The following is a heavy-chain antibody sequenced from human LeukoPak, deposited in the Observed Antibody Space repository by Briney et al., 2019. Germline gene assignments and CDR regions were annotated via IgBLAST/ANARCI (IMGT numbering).Heavy chain of an antibody. V-gene: IGHV3-23*01. D-gene: IGHD1-26*01. J-gene: IGHJ4*02. Sequence: GGSLRLSCAASGFTFSSYAMSWVRQAPGKGLEWVSAICGSGGSTYYADSVKGRFTISRDNSKNTLYLQMNSLRAEDTAVYYCAKDQTRYSGSSNYFDYWGQGTLVTVSS. CDR2: ICGSGGST. CDR1: GFTFSSYA. CDR3: AKDQTRYSGSSNYFDY.